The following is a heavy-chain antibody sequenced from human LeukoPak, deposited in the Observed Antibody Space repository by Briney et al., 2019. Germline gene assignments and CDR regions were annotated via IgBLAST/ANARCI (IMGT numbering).Heavy chain of an antibody. CDR2: ISGSGGST. Sequence: GGSLRLSCAASGFTFSSYAMSWVRQAPGKGLEWVSAISGSGGSTYYADSVKGRFTISRDNSKNTLYLQMNSLRAEDTAVYYCAKATSTMADYGDYWSDYWGQGTLVTVSS. D-gene: IGHD4-17*01. CDR1: GFTFSSYA. CDR3: AKATSTMADYGDYWSDY. V-gene: IGHV3-23*01. J-gene: IGHJ4*02.